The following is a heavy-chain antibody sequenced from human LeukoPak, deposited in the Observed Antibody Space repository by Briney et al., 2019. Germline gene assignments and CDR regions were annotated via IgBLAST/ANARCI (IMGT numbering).Heavy chain of an antibody. CDR3: ARNEAAPGGYYYYYMDV. V-gene: IGHV4-59*08. D-gene: IGHD6-6*01. CDR2: IYYSGST. CDR1: GGCISSYY. J-gene: IGHJ6*03. Sequence: SETLSLTCTVSGGCISSYYWSWIRQPPGKGLEWIGYIYYSGSTNYNPSLKSRVTISVDTSKNQFSLKLSSVTAADTAVYYCARNEAAPGGYYYYYMDVWGKGTTVTVSS.